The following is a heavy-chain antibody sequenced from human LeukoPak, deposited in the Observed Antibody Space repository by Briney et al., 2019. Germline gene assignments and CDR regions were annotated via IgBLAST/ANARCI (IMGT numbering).Heavy chain of an antibody. J-gene: IGHJ4*02. Sequence: PGGSLRLSCAGSGFTFSTYGMHWVRQAPGKGLEWVSSISATGNYIYYADSVKGRFTISRDNAKNSLYLQMNSLRAEDTAVYYCARDRSGYTFDDWGQGTLVTVSS. CDR2: ISATGNYI. V-gene: IGHV3-21*01. D-gene: IGHD5-18*01. CDR3: ARDRSGYTFDD. CDR1: GFTFSTYG.